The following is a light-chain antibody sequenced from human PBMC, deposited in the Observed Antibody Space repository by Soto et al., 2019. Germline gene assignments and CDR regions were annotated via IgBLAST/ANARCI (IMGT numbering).Light chain of an antibody. V-gene: IGKV1-9*01. CDR1: QDVGRD. J-gene: IGKJ3*01. CDR3: QQLNSYVFA. CDR2: AAS. Sequence: DIQLTQSPSFLSASVGDRVTITCRASQDVGRDLAWNHQKPGKAPNLLIYAASTLRSGVPSRFSGSGSETEFTLTISSLQPEDFATYYCQQLNSYVFAFGPGTKVDIK.